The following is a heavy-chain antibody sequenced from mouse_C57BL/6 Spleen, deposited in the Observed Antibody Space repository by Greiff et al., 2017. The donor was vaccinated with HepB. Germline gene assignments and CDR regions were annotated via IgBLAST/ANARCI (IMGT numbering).Heavy chain of an antibody. CDR2: INPGSGGT. J-gene: IGHJ4*01. D-gene: IGHD3-2*02. V-gene: IGHV1-54*01. CDR1: GYAFTNYL. Sequence: QVQLQQSGAELVRPGTSVKVSCKASGYAFTNYLIEWVKQRPGQGLEWIGVINPGSGGTNYNEKFKGKATLTADKSSSTAYMQLSSLTSEDSAVYFCARRKTAQAGAMDYWGQGTSVTVSS. CDR3: ARRKTAQAGAMDY.